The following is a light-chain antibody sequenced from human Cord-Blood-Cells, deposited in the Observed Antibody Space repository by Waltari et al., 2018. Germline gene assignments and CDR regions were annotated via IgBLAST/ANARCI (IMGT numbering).Light chain of an antibody. Sequence: DIVLTQSPASLAVSLGERATTTCKSSKSVLYPSNNKNYLAWYQQKPGQPPKLLIYWASTRESGVPDRFSGSGSGTDFTLTISSLQAEDVAVYYCQQYYSTPYTFGQGTKLEIK. CDR2: WAS. CDR1: KSVLYPSNNKNY. CDR3: QQYYSTPYT. J-gene: IGKJ2*01. V-gene: IGKV4-1*01.